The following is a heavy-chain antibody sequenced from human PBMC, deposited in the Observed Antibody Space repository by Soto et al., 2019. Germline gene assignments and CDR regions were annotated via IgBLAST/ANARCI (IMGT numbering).Heavy chain of an antibody. Sequence: SETLSLTCTVSGGSISSGGYYWRWIRQHPGKGLEGIGYIYYSGSTYYNPSLKSRVTISVDTSKNQFSLKLSSVTAADTAVYYCPRFYSYDSSGYYNWFDPWGQGTLVTVSS. D-gene: IGHD3-22*01. CDR3: PRFYSYDSSGYYNWFDP. CDR1: GGSISSGGYY. V-gene: IGHV4-31*03. J-gene: IGHJ5*02. CDR2: IYYSGST.